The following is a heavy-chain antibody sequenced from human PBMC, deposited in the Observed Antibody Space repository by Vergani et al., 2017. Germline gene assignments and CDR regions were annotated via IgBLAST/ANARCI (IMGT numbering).Heavy chain of an antibody. CDR2: IDWDDDK. D-gene: IGHD2-15*01. Sequence: QVTLKESGPALVKPTQTLTLTCTFSGFSLSTSGMRVSWIRQPPGKALEWLARIDWDDDKFYSTSLKTRLTISKDTSKNQVVLTMTNMDPVDTATYYCARTQDEYGYCSGGSCYSDAFDIWGQGTMVTVSS. CDR1: GFSLSTSGMR. V-gene: IGHV2-70*04. J-gene: IGHJ3*02. CDR3: ARTQDEYGYCSGGSCYSDAFDI.